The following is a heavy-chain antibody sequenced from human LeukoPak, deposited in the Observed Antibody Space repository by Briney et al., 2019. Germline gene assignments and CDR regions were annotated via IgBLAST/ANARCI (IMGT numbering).Heavy chain of an antibody. CDR1: GFTFSNYL. J-gene: IGHJ4*02. V-gene: IGHV3-7*01. D-gene: IGHD5-12*01. CDR2: INQDGSKE. CDR3: VRDGGVSGYDLLNY. Sequence: RGSLRLSSAASGFTFSNYLMTSVRQAPGKGLEWVAHINQDGSKEYYMDSVKARCTISRDNAKNSLSLQMNSLRAEDTAVYYCVRDGGVSGYDLLNYWGQGTLVTVSS.